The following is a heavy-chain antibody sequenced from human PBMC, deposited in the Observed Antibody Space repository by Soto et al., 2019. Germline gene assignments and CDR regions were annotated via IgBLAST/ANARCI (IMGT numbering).Heavy chain of an antibody. J-gene: IGHJ5*02. V-gene: IGHV3-23*01. Sequence: PGGSLRLSCVASRFTFCDYPMNWVRQAPGKGLEWVSGISDTSIDTYYAASVKGRFTISRENSQSMLFLHMSSLRAEDTTLYYCAKTAANPFGDFVFDRWGQGTLVTVSS. CDR2: ISDTSIDT. D-gene: IGHD4-17*01. CDR3: AKTAANPFGDFVFDR. CDR1: RFTFCDYP.